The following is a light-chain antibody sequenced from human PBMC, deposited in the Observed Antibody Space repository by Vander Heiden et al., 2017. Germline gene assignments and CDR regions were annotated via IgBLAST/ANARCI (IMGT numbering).Light chain of an antibody. CDR1: ENVNSK. J-gene: IGKJ1*01. CDR2: DAS. V-gene: IGKV3-15*01. Sequence: EIVMTQSPATLSVSPGGRATLSCRASENVNSKLAWYQHKPGQAPRLLIFDASTRATGFPARFSGSGSGTDFTLTISSLQSEDFAVYYCQQDNNWPGTFGQGTKVEIK. CDR3: QQDNNWPGT.